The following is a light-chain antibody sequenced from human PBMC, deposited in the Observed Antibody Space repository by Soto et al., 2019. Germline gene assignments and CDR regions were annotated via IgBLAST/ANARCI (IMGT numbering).Light chain of an antibody. CDR2: EVS. CDR1: SSDVGGYKY. CDR3: SSYTSSSTWV. J-gene: IGLJ3*02. V-gene: IGLV2-14*01. Sequence: QSALTQPASVSGSPGQSITISCTGASSDVGGYKYVSWYQHHPGKAPKLKIYEVSNRPSGVSTRFSGSKSGNTASLTISGLQAEDEADYYCSSYTSSSTWVFGGGTKLTVL.